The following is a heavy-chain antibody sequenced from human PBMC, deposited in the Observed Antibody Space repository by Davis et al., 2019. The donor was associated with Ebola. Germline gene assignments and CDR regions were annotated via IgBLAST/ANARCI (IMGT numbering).Heavy chain of an antibody. Sequence: HTGGSLRLSCAASGFTFSSYWMHWVRQAPGKGLVWVSCINRDGSTTTYADSVKGRFTISRDNSKNTLYLQMNSLRAEDTAVYYCASRYYVTLDYWGQGTLVTVSS. CDR2: INRDGSTT. CDR1: GFTFSSYW. D-gene: IGHD3-16*01. V-gene: IGHV3-74*03. CDR3: ASRYYVTLDY. J-gene: IGHJ4*02.